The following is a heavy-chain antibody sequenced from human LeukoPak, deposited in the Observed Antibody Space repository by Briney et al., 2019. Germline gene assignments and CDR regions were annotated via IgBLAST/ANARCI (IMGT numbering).Heavy chain of an antibody. CDR2: INPNSGGT. J-gene: IGHJ3*02. CDR3: ARQGVVASDAFDI. Sequence: ASVKVSCKASGYTFTGYYMHWVRQAPGQGLEWMRWINPNSGGTNYAQKFQGGVTMTRDTSISTAYMELSRLRSDDTAVYYCARQGVVASDAFDIWGQGTMVTVSS. V-gene: IGHV1-2*02. D-gene: IGHD3-22*01. CDR1: GYTFTGYY.